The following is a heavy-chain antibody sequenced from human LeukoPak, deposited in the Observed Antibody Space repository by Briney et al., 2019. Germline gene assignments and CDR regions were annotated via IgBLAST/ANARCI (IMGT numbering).Heavy chain of an antibody. J-gene: IGHJ4*02. CDR2: ISSSSLYI. Sequence: PGGSLRLSCAASGFTFSSYSMNWVRQAPGKGLEWVSSISSSSLYIYYADSVKGRFTISRDNAKNSLYLQMNSLRGADTALYYCMSAPILGYWGQGALVTVSS. CDR1: GFTFSSYS. V-gene: IGHV3-21*01. CDR3: MSAPILGY.